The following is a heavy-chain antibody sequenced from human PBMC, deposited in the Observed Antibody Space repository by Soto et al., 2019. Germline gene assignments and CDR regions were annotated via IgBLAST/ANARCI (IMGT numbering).Heavy chain of an antibody. CDR1: GYTFTIYD. V-gene: IGHV1-8*01. CDR3: ARGITAGVDY. J-gene: IGHJ4*02. CDR2: MSPSNGNT. Sequence: QVQLVQSGAEVKQPGASVKVSCSVSGYTFTIYDINWVRQTTGQGLEWMGWMSPSNGNTGSAQKFQGRLIMTRDTSINTAYMALSGLRSEDTAIYFCARGITAGVDYWGQGALVTVSS. D-gene: IGHD6-25*01.